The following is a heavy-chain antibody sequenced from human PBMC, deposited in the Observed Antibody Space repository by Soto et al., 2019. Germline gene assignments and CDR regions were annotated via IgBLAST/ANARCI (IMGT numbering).Heavy chain of an antibody. Sequence: PGGSLRLSCAASGFTFSSYSMNWVRQAPGEGLEWVSSISSSSSYIYYADSVKGRFTISRDNAKNSLYLQMNSLRAEDTAVYYCARDRSSFPPYGMDVWGQGTTVTVSS. CDR1: GFTFSSYS. CDR3: ARDRSSFPPYGMDV. V-gene: IGHV3-21*01. J-gene: IGHJ6*02. CDR2: ISSSSSYI. D-gene: IGHD6-6*01.